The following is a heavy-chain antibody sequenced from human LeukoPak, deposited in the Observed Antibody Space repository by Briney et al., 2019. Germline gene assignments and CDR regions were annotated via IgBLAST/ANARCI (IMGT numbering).Heavy chain of an antibody. V-gene: IGHV4-59*01. CDR1: GGSISSYY. Sequence: SETLSLTCTVSGGSISSYYWSWVRQPPGKGLEWIGYIYYSGSTNYNPSLKSRVTISVDTSKNQFSLKLSSVTAADTAVYYCARGPGRIDYWGQGTLVTVSS. J-gene: IGHJ4*02. CDR3: ARGPGRIDY. CDR2: IYYSGST.